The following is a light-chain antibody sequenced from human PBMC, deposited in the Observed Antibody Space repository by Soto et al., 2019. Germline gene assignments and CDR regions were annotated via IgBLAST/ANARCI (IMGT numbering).Light chain of an antibody. J-gene: IGKJ1*01. CDR1: LSVTSNY. CDR3: QQYASSPWT. CDR2: GAS. V-gene: IGKV3-20*01. Sequence: EIVLTQSPGTLSLSPGERATLSCRASLSVTSNYLAWYQQKPGQAPSLLIYGASARAAGIPDRFSGSGTGTDFALTISGLEPEDFAVYFCQQYASSPWTFGQGTKVDIK.